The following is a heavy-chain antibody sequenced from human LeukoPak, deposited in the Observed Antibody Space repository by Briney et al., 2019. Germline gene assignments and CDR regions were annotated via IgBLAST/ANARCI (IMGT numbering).Heavy chain of an antibody. D-gene: IGHD6-13*01. CDR3: ARRLSSSCYVNWFDP. Sequence: GGSLRLSCAASGFTFSSYSMNWVRQAPGKGLEWVSSISSSSSYIYYADSVKGRFTISRDNAKNSLYLQMNSLRVEDTAVYYCARRLSSSCYVNWFDPWGQGTLVTVSS. J-gene: IGHJ5*02. CDR1: GFTFSSYS. V-gene: IGHV3-21*01. CDR2: ISSSSSYI.